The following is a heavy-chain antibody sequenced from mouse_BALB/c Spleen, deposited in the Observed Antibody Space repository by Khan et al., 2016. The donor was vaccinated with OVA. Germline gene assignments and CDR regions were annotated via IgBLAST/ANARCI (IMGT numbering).Heavy chain of an antibody. CDR2: INTYTGEP. V-gene: IGHV9-3-1*01. CDR3: ERPPYYSYVMSY. Sequence: QIQLVQSGPELKKPGETVKISCKASGYTFTNYGMNWVKQAPGRGLKWMGWINTYTGEPTYADDFKGRFVFSLETSSSTAYLQINNLKNEDTATYFWERPPYYSYVMSYWGQGTSVTVSS. J-gene: IGHJ4*01. CDR1: GYTFTNYG. D-gene: IGHD2-10*01.